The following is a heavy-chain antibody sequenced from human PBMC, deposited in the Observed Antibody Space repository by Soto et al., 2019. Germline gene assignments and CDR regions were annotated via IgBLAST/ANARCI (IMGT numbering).Heavy chain of an antibody. V-gene: IGHV1-69*06. CDR2: IIPIFGTA. Sequence: GPSVKVSCKASGGTFSSYAISWVRQAPGQGLEWMGGIIPIFGTANYAQKFQGRVTITADKSTSTAYMELSSLRSEDTAVYYCARDRRIYYDFWSGHYGMDVWGQGTTVTVSS. CDR1: GGTFSSYA. J-gene: IGHJ6*02. CDR3: ARDRRIYYDFWSGHYGMDV. D-gene: IGHD3-3*01.